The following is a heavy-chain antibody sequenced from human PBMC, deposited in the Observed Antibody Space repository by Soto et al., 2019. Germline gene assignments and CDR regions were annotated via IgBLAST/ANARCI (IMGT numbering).Heavy chain of an antibody. J-gene: IGHJ4*02. CDR3: ARATYYYDSSGYSDRVLDY. V-gene: IGHV4-31*03. Sequence: QVQLQESGPGLVKPSQTLSLTCTVSGGSISSGGYYWSWIRQHPGKGLEWIGYIYYSGNTYYNPSLKSRVTISEETSKTQFSLKLSSVTAADTAVYYCARATYYYDSSGYSDRVLDYWGQGTLVTVSS. D-gene: IGHD3-22*01. CDR2: IYYSGNT. CDR1: GGSISSGGYY.